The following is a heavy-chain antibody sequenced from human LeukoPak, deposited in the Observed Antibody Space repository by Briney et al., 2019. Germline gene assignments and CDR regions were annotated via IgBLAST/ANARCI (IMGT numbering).Heavy chain of an antibody. V-gene: IGHV4-39*01. CDR1: GGSISSSSYY. D-gene: IGHD7-27*01. CDR3: ARQSLSWGSLGAFDI. CDR2: IYYSGST. J-gene: IGHJ3*02. Sequence: SETLSLTCTASGGSISSSSYYWGWIRQPPGKGLEWIGSIYYSGSTYYNPSLKSRVTISVDTSKNQFSLKLSSVTAADTAVYYCARQSLSWGSLGAFDIWGQGTMVTVSS.